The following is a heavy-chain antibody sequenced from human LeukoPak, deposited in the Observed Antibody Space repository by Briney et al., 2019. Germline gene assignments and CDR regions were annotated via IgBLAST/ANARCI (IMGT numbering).Heavy chain of an antibody. CDR3: ARHSTDFWSGYQGNWFDP. J-gene: IGHJ5*02. CDR2: IYHSGST. D-gene: IGHD3-3*01. CDR1: GYSISSGYY. Sequence: PSETLSLTCAVSGYSISSGYYWCWIRQPPGKGLEWIGSIYHSGSTYYNPSLKSRVTISVDTSKNQFSLKLSSVTAADTAVYYCARHSTDFWSGYQGNWFDPWGQGTLVTVSS. V-gene: IGHV4-38-2*01.